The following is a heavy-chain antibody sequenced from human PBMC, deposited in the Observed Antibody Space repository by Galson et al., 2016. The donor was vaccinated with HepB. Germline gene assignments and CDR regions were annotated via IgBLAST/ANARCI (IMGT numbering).Heavy chain of an antibody. CDR3: ARGELALGFDY. J-gene: IGHJ4*02. D-gene: IGHD3-10*01. CDR2: ITYNGRP. CDR1: GGSITSSDW. V-gene: IGHV4/OR15-8*01. Sequence: SETLSLTCSVSGGSITSSDWWSWVRQPPGKGLEWIAEITYNGRPNHSPSLKSRVTISVDKSRNQFSLKLSSVTAADPAVYYCARGELALGFDYWGQGALVTVSS.